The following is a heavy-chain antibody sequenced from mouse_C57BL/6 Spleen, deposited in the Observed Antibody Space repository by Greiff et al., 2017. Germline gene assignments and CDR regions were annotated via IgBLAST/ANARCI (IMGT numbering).Heavy chain of an antibody. CDR3: TVYYDYVVFAC. V-gene: IGHV1-64*01. CDR2: IHPNSGST. CDR1: GYTFTSYW. Sequence: QVQLQQPGAELVKPGASVKLSCKASGYTFTSYWMHWVKQRPGQGLEWIGMIHPNSGSTNYNEKFKSKATLTVDKSSSTAYMQLSSLTSEDSAVYYCTVYYDYVVFACWGQGTLVTVSA. J-gene: IGHJ3*01. D-gene: IGHD2-4*01.